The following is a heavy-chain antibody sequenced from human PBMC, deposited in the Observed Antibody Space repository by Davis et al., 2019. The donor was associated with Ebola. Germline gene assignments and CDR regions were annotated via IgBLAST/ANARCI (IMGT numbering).Heavy chain of an antibody. V-gene: IGHV4-61*01. D-gene: IGHD6-6*01. J-gene: IGHJ4*02. Sequence: SETLSLTCTVSGGSVSSGSYYWGWIRQPPGKGLEWIGYIYYSGSTNYNPSLKSRVTISVDTSKNQFSLKLSSVTAADTAVYYCATGGGSSSSSVDYWGQGTLVTVSS. CDR2: IYYSGST. CDR3: ATGGGSSSSSVDY. CDR1: GGSVSSGSYY.